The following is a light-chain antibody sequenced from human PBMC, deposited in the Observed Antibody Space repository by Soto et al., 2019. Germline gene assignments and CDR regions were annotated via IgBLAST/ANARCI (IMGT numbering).Light chain of an antibody. V-gene: IGKV1-39*01. Sequence: DIQMTQSPSSLSASVGDRVTITCRASQSISSYLNWYQQKPGKAPKLLIYAASSLQSGVPSRFSGSGSGTDFTRTISSLQPEDFATYYCQQRYSTPFTFGPGTKVDIK. CDR1: QSISSY. CDR3: QQRYSTPFT. CDR2: AAS. J-gene: IGKJ3*01.